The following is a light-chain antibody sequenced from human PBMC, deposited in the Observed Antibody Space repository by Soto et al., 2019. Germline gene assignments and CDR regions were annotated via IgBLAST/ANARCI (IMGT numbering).Light chain of an antibody. CDR3: SSYASSSTSI. V-gene: IGLV2-14*01. CDR1: SSDVGGYSN. Sequence: QSALTQPASVSGSPGQSITISCTGASSDVGGYSNVSWYQQFPGKAPKLMIYEVSNRPSGVSNRFSGSKSGNTASLTISGLGAEDEADYYCSSYASSSTSIFGTGTKVTVL. J-gene: IGLJ1*01. CDR2: EVS.